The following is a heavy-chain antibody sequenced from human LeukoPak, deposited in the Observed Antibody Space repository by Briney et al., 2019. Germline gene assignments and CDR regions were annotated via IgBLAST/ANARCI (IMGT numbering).Heavy chain of an antibody. Sequence: PSETLSLTCTVSDASISGYYWSWIRQPPGKGLEWIGYIYYSGSTNYNPSLKSRVTISVDTSKNQFSLKLSSVTAADTAVYYCARDLRAALDYWGQGTLVTVSS. J-gene: IGHJ4*02. V-gene: IGHV4-59*01. CDR3: ARDLRAALDY. D-gene: IGHD6-6*01. CDR1: DASISGYY. CDR2: IYYSGST.